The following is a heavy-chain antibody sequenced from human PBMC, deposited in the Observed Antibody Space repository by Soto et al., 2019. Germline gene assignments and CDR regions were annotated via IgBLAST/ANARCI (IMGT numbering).Heavy chain of an antibody. V-gene: IGHV1-18*01. CDR2: INTYNGKT. CDR3: AMVDVYVTPSPQDV. Sequence: QVQLVQSGAEVKNPGASVKVSCKASGYTFTRYGIGWARQAPGQGLEWMGWINTYNGKTNYAQNVQGRVTLTTDTSTSTAYMELRRLRSNDTAIYYCAMVDVYVTPSPQDVWGQGTTVIVAS. CDR1: GYTFTRYG. D-gene: IGHD3-16*01. J-gene: IGHJ6*02.